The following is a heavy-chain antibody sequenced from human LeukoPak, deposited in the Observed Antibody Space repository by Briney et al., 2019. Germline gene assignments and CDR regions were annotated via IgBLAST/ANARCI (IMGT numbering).Heavy chain of an antibody. CDR3: ATQWLVRWYFDY. D-gene: IGHD6-19*01. CDR2: ISYDGSNK. Sequence: GGSLRLSCAASGFTFSSYAMHWVRQAPGKGLEWVAVISYDGSNKYYADSVKGRFTISRDNSKNTLYLQMNSLRVEDSAVYYCATQWLVRWYFDYWGQGTLVTVSS. V-gene: IGHV3-30-3*01. J-gene: IGHJ4*02. CDR1: GFTFSSYA.